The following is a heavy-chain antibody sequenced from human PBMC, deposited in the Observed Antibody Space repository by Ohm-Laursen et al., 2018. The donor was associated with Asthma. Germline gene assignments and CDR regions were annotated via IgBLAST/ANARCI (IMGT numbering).Heavy chain of an antibody. Sequence: SLRLSCSASGFTFRSYAMHWVRQAPGKGLEWVAVGGSYYDGGLKYYADSVNGRFTVSRDDSKNTLYLQMNSLRPDDTAVYYCARDVMEWYLPAFEFWGQGTLVTVSS. CDR3: ARDVMEWYLPAFEF. V-gene: IGHV3-30-3*01. CDR1: GFTFRSYA. D-gene: IGHD3-3*01. CDR2: GGSYYDGGLK. J-gene: IGHJ4*02.